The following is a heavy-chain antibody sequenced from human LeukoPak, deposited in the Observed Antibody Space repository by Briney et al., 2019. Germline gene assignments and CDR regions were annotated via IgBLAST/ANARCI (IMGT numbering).Heavy chain of an antibody. J-gene: IGHJ3*02. D-gene: IGHD2/OR15-2a*01. CDR2: IIPIFGTA. CDR1: GGTFSSYA. Sequence: APVKVSCKASGGTFSSYAISWVRQAPGQGLEWMGGIIPIFGTANYAQKFQGRVTITADESTSTAYMELSSLRSEDTAVYYCASASSPLDAFDIWGQGTMVTVSS. V-gene: IGHV1-69*13. CDR3: ASASSPLDAFDI.